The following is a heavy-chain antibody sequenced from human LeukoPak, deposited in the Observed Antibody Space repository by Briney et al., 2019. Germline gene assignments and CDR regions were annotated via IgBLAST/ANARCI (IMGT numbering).Heavy chain of an antibody. CDR3: ARYEGP. D-gene: IGHD3-3*01. J-gene: IGHJ5*02. V-gene: IGHV1-69*05. Sequence: ASVKVFCKASGGTFSSYAISWVRQAPGQGLGWMGRIIPIFGTANYAQKFQGRATITTDESTTTAYMELSSLRSEDTAVYYCARYEGPWGQGTLVTVSS. CDR2: IIPIFGTA. CDR1: GGTFSSYA.